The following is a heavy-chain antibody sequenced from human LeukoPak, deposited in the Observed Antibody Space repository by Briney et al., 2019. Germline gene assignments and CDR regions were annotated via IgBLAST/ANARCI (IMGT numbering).Heavy chain of an antibody. CDR3: ARDYTATGAMDV. V-gene: IGHV3-7*01. CDR2: IKQDGTVQ. D-gene: IGHD2-21*02. CDR1: GLTVSSYS. Sequence: GGSLRLSCAASGLTVSSYSMNWVRQAPGKGLQWLANIKQDGTVQHYVDSVKGRFTISRDNAKNSLFLQMNSLRAEDTALYYCARDYTATGAMDVWGQGATVTVS. J-gene: IGHJ6*02.